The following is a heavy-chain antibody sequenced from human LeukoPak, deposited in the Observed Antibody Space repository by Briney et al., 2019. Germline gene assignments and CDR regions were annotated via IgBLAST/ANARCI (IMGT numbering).Heavy chain of an antibody. CDR1: GFTFGNYW. J-gene: IGHJ5*02. V-gene: IGHV3-7*01. D-gene: IGHD2-15*01. CDR3: ARAGQAARAAGLNFDP. CDR2: IKQDGNEK. Sequence: GESLRLSCAASGFTFGNYWMSWVRQPPGKGLEWVANIKQDGNEKYYVDSVKGRFTISRDNARNSLSLQMNSLRAEDTAVYYCARAGQAARAAGLNFDPWSQGTLVTVSS.